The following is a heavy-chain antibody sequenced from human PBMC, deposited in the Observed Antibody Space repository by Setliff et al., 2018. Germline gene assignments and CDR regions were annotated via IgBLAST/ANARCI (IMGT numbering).Heavy chain of an antibody. D-gene: IGHD3-16*01. Sequence: PGGSLRLSCAASGFTFSSYWMHWVRQAPGKGLVWVSRINSDGSSTSYADSVKGRFTISRDNAKNTLYLQMNSLRVEDTALYYCARGGVFASAYLDLWGRGTLVTVSS. J-gene: IGHJ2*01. CDR3: ARGGVFASAYLDL. CDR1: GFTFSSYW. CDR2: INSDGSST. V-gene: IGHV3-74*01.